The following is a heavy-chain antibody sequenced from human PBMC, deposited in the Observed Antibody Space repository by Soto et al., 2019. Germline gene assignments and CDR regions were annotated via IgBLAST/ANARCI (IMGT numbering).Heavy chain of an antibody. D-gene: IGHD3-3*01. CDR1: GGSIANDDYY. CDR3: ARIRITIFGVVSPTPRYNWFDP. CDR2: INHSGST. Sequence: SETLSLTCTVSGGSIANDDYYWSWIRQPPGKGLEWIGEINHSGSTNYNPSLKSRVTISVDTSKNQFSLKLSSVTAADTAVYYCARIRITIFGVVSPTPRYNWFDPWGQGTLVTVSS. V-gene: IGHV4-34*01. J-gene: IGHJ5*02.